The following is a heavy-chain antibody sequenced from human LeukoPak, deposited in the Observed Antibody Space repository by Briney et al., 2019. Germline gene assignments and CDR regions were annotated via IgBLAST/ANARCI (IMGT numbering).Heavy chain of an antibody. CDR2: ISVNNANR. D-gene: IGHD3-10*01. CDR1: GYTFTNYG. V-gene: IGHV1-18*01. Sequence: GASVKVSCKASGYTFTNYGINWVRQAPGQGLEWMGWISVNNANRNYAQKFQGRVTMTTDTSTSTAYMELRSLRFDDTAVYYCARDRDIMVRGVIGYWGQGTLVTVSS. J-gene: IGHJ4*02. CDR3: ARDRDIMVRGVIGY.